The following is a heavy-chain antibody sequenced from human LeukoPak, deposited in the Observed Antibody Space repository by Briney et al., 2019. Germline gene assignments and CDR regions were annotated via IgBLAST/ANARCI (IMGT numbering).Heavy chain of an antibody. V-gene: IGHV4-39*01. CDR1: GXSISSRSYY. D-gene: IGHD2-2*01. CDR3: ARHDCSSTSCYADY. J-gene: IGHJ4*02. CDR2: IYYSGST. Sequence: SETLSLTCTVSGXSISSRSYYWGWIRQPPGKGLESIRTIYYSGSTYYNPSLKSRVTISVDTSKNQFSLKLSSVTAADTAVYYCARHDCSSTSCYADYWGQGTLVTVSS.